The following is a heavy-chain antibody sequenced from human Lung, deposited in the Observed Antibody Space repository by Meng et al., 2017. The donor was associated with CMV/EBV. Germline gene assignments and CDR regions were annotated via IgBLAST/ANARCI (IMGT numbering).Heavy chain of an antibody. CDR1: SLSSIT. Sequence: SLSSITISWIRQAPGQGLEWVGRILPVVGMANYAQRFQGRVTITADKSTTTFDMEVKSLTFEDTGVYYCARDLAFDRSGNYRALDIWGQGTLVTVSS. CDR3: ARDLAFDRSGNYRALDI. J-gene: IGHJ3*02. D-gene: IGHD3-22*01. V-gene: IGHV1-69*02. CDR2: ILPVVGMA.